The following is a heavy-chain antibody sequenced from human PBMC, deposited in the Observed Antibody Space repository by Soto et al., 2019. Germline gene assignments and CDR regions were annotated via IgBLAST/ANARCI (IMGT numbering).Heavy chain of an antibody. Sequence: ASVKVSCKASGYTFTSYDINWVRQATGQGLEWMGWMNPNSGNTGYAQKFQGRVTMTRNTSISTAYMELSSLRSEDTAVYYCARFGYCSGGSCKDGYYYYYYGMDGWGQGTTVTVSS. CDR3: ARFGYCSGGSCKDGYYYYYYGMDG. V-gene: IGHV1-8*01. D-gene: IGHD2-15*01. J-gene: IGHJ6*02. CDR2: MNPNSGNT. CDR1: GYTFTSYD.